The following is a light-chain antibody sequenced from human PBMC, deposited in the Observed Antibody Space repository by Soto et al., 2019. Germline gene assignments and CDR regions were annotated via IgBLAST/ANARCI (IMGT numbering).Light chain of an antibody. V-gene: IGLV4-69*01. CDR3: QTWGTGTQSYV. CDR2: LNSDGSH. CDR1: SGHSSYA. J-gene: IGLJ1*01. Sequence: QPVLTQSPSASASLGASVKLTCTLSSGHSSYAIAWHQQQPEKGPRYLMKLNSDGSHSKGDGIPDRFSGSSSGAERYLTISSLQSEDEADYYCQTWGTGTQSYVFGTGTQLTVL.